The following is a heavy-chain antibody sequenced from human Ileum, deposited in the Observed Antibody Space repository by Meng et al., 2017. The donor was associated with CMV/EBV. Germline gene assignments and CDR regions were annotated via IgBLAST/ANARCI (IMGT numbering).Heavy chain of an antibody. J-gene: IGHJ4*02. CDR2: IKEDGSEK. Sequence: GGSLRLSCAASGFTFDKYWMTWVRQAPGKGLEWVANIKEDGSEKNYIDSVKGRFTISRDNSNNLVYLQMSILRAEDTSVYYCARWGGEGSTSGFDYCGQGTLVAASS. CDR3: ARWGGEGSTSGFDY. D-gene: IGHD2/OR15-2a*01. CDR1: GFTFDKYW. V-gene: IGHV3-7*01.